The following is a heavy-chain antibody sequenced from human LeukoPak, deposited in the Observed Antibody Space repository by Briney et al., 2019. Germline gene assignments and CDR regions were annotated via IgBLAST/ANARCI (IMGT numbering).Heavy chain of an antibody. CDR1: DGSITNYD. CDR3: ARGYGDFRVEGRYFHS. CDR2: VHYSGTA. Sequence: SETRSLTCTVSDGSITNYDWSWVRQPPGKGLEFIGHVHYSGTANYNPPLRSRVTISIDTSKKHFFLKLKSVTAADTAVYYCARGYGDFRVEGRYFHSWGQGTLVTVSS. J-gene: IGHJ4*02. D-gene: IGHD4-17*01. V-gene: IGHV4-59*01.